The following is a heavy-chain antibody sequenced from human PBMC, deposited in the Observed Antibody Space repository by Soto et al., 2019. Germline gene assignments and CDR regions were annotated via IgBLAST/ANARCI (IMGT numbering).Heavy chain of an antibody. CDR3: AKISARLRFLEWLLSLFDY. Sequence: GGSLRLSCAASGFTFSNYAMSWVRQAPGKGLEWVSAISGSGGSTYYADSVKGRFTISRDNSKNTLYLQMNSLRAEDTAVYYCAKISARLRFLEWLLSLFDYWGQGTLVTVSS. D-gene: IGHD3-3*01. V-gene: IGHV3-23*01. CDR1: GFTFSNYA. J-gene: IGHJ4*02. CDR2: ISGSGGST.